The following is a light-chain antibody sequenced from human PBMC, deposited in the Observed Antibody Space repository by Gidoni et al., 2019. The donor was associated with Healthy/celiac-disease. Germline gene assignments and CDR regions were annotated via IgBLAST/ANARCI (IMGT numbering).Light chain of an antibody. J-gene: IGKJ4*01. Sequence: DIVMTQSPDTLAVSLGERATINCKSSQSVLYSSNNKNYLAWYKQKPGQPPKLLIYWVSTRESGVPDRFSGRGSGADFTLIISRLQAEDVAVYYCQQYYSTPLTFGGGTKVEIK. CDR2: WVS. V-gene: IGKV4-1*01. CDR3: QQYYSTPLT. CDR1: QSVLYSSNNKNY.